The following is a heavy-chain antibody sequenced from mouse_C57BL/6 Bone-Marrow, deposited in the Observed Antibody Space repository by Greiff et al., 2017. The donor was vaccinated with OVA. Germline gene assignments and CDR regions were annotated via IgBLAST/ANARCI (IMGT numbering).Heavy chain of an antibody. V-gene: IGHV1-59*01. CDR1: GYTFTSSW. CDR3: ARDDPLCYAMDY. CDR2: IDPSDSYT. J-gene: IGHJ4*01. D-gene: IGHD2-3*01. Sequence: QVQLQQPGAELVRPGPSVKLSCKASGYTFTSSWMHWVKQRPGQGLEWIGVIDPSDSYTNYNQKFKGKATLTVDTSSSTAYMQLSSLTSEDSAVYYCARDDPLCYAMDYWGQGTSVTVSS.